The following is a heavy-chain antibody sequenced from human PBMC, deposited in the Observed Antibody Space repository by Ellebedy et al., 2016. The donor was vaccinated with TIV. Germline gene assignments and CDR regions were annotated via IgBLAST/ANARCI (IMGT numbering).Heavy chain of an antibody. J-gene: IGHJ4*02. CDR1: GFTVSSVY. CDR2: ITGSVDRT. Sequence: PGESLKISCAASGFTVSSVYVSWVRQAPGKGLEWVSAITGSVDRTFYAASVKGRFTVSRDTSKNTLYLQMNSLRAEDTAIYYCEKDSGKYGWNSEYWGQGTQVTVSS. D-gene: IGHD3-10*01. V-gene: IGHV3-23*01. CDR3: EKDSGKYGWNSEY.